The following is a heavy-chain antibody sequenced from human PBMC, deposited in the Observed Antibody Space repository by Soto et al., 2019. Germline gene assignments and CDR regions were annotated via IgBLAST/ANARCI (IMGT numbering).Heavy chain of an antibody. CDR3: ARGYGYYSAYYFDY. CDR2: INHSGST. J-gene: IGHJ4*02. CDR1: GGSFSGYY. D-gene: IGHD5-18*01. V-gene: IGHV4-34*01. Sequence: SETLSLTCAVYGGSFSGYYWSWIRQPPGKGLEWIGEINHSGSTNYNPSLKSRVTISVDTSKNQFSLKLSSVTAADTAVYYCARGYGYYSAYYFDYWGPGTLVNVSS.